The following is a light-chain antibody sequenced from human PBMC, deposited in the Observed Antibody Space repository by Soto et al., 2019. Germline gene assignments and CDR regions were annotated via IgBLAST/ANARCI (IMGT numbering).Light chain of an antibody. CDR2: EVS. V-gene: IGLV2-8*01. CDR1: SSDVGGYNY. J-gene: IGLJ2*01. CDR3: TSYEGSNSLF. Sequence: QSALTQPPSASGSPGQSVTISCTGTSSDVGGYNYVSWYQQHPGKAPKLMIYEVSKRPSGVPDRFSGSKSGNTASLTVSGLRAEEEADYSCTSYEGSNSLFFGGGTKLTAL.